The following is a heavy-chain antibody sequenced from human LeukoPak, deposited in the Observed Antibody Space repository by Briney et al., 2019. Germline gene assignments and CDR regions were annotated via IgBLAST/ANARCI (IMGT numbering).Heavy chain of an antibody. CDR3: ARFHLRASGDYFDY. CDR2: INPNSGGT. CDR1: GYTFTGYY. J-gene: IGHJ4*02. V-gene: IGHV1-2*06. Sequence: KPGASVKVSCKASGYTFTGYYMHWVRQAPGQGLEWMGRINPNSGGTNYAQKFQGRVTMTRDTSISTAYMELSRLRSDDTAVYYCARFHLRASGDYFDYWGQGTLVTVSS. D-gene: IGHD3-10*01.